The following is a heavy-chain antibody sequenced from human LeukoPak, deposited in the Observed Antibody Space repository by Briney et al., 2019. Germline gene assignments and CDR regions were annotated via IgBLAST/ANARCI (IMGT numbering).Heavy chain of an antibody. CDR2: ISWNSVSI. J-gene: IGHJ5*02. Sequence: GRSLRLSCAASGFTFDDYTVHWVRQAPGKGLEWVSGISWNSVSIAYADSVKGRFTISRDNAKNSLYLQMNSLRAEDTALYYCAKGGSIALNNWFDPWGQGTLVTVSS. D-gene: IGHD6-6*01. CDR1: GFTFDDYT. V-gene: IGHV3-9*01. CDR3: AKGGSIALNNWFDP.